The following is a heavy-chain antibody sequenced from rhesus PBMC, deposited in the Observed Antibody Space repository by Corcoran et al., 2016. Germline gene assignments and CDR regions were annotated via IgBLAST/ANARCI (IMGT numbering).Heavy chain of an antibody. Sequence: QVQLQESGPGLVKPSETLSLTCAVPGGSFSSYWWGWIRQPPGKGLEWIGSIYSSGSTYYNPSLKSRVTLSVDTSKNQFSLKLTSVTAADTAVYYCALRYEVWGPGVLVTVSS. J-gene: IGHJ5-1*01. CDR1: GGSFSSYW. CDR2: IYSSGST. CDR3: ALRYEV. D-gene: IGHD1-1-1*01. V-gene: IGHV4S11*01.